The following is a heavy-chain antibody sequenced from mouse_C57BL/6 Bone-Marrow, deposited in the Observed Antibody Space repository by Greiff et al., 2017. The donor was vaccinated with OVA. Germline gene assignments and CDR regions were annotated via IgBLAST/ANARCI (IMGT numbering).Heavy chain of an antibody. J-gene: IGHJ3*01. CDR3: ARDITTVVPFAY. CDR2: ISDGGSYT. V-gene: IGHV5-4*01. Sequence: EVQRVESGGGLVKPGGSLKLSCAASGFTFSSYAMSWVRQTPEKRLEWVATISDGGSYTYYPDNVKGRFTISRDNAKNNLYLQMSHLKSEDTAMYYCARDITTVVPFAYWGQGTLVTVSA. D-gene: IGHD1-1*01. CDR1: GFTFSSYA.